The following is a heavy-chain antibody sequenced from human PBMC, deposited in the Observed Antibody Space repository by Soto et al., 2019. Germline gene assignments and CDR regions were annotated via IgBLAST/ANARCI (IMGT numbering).Heavy chain of an antibody. CDR2: IIPIFGTA. Sequence: ASVKVSCKASGGTFSSYAISWVRQAPGQGLEWMGGIIPIFGTANYAQKFQGRVTITADESTSTAYMELSSLRSEDTAVYYCARDSQPRYDFWSGFGYYYGMDVWGQGTTVTVSS. D-gene: IGHD3-3*01. V-gene: IGHV1-69*13. CDR1: GGTFSSYA. CDR3: ARDSQPRYDFWSGFGYYYGMDV. J-gene: IGHJ6*02.